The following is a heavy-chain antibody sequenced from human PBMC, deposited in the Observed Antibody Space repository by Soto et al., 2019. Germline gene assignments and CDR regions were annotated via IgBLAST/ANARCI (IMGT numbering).Heavy chain of an antibody. CDR2: ISYDGRNK. D-gene: IGHD6-19*01. Sequence: ESGGGAVQHGRSLRLSCAASGFTFSSYGMHWVRQAPGKGLEWVAVISYDGRNKYYADTVKSRFTISRDNSKNTLYLQMSSLRPEDTAVYYCVKDGSSGWPYYYGMDVWGQGTTVTVSS. V-gene: IGHV3-30*18. CDR1: GFTFSSYG. J-gene: IGHJ6*02. CDR3: VKDGSSGWPYYYGMDV.